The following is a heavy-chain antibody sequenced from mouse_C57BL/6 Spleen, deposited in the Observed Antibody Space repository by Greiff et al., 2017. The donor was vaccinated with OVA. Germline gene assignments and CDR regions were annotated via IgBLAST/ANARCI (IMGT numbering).Heavy chain of an antibody. D-gene: IGHD1-2*01. CDR1: GFNIKDYY. CDR2: IDPEDGDT. CDR3: TTHYYGAWFAY. Sequence: DVKLQESGAELVRPGASVKLSCTASGFNIKDYYMHWVKQRPEQGLEWIGRIDPEDGDTEYAPKFQGKATMTADTSSNTAYLQLSSLTSEDTAVYYCTTHYYGAWFAYWGQGTLVTVSA. J-gene: IGHJ3*01. V-gene: IGHV14-1*01.